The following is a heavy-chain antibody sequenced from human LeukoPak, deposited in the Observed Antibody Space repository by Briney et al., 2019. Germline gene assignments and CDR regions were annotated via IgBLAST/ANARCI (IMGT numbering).Heavy chain of an antibody. CDR3: ADINIAQLPRRVY. V-gene: IGHV3-30*02. D-gene: IGHD2/OR15-2a*01. CDR2: IRYDGSDK. Sequence: GGSLRLSCAASGFTFSGYGMHWVRQAPGKGLEWVSFIRYDGSDKYYADSVKGRFTISRDNSKNTLYLQMNSLRVEDTAVYYCADINIAQLPRRVYWGQGTLVTVSS. CDR1: GFTFSGYG. J-gene: IGHJ4*02.